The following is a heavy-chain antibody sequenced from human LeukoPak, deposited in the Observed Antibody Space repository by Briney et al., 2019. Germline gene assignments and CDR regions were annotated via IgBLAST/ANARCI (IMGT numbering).Heavy chain of an antibody. D-gene: IGHD6-13*01. V-gene: IGHV1-8*01. CDR2: MNPNRCNT. Sequence: ASVKDSCKASGYTFTSYDINWVRQATGQGREWMGWMNPNRCNTGYVQKFQGRVTMNRNTPISTAYMELSSLRSEDTAVYYCARDARIAAAYQPVGEDCMDVWGKGTTVTVSS. J-gene: IGHJ6*03. CDR1: GYTFTSYD. CDR3: ARDARIAAAYQPVGEDCMDV.